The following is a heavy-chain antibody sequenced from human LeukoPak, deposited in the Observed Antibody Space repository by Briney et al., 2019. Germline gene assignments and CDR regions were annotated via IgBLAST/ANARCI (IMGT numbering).Heavy chain of an antibody. Sequence: GGSLRLSCEASGFSVTNNYMSWFRLAPGKGLEWVSVLYTGGIRYYAGFVRGRFTISRDDSKNTLYLQMNNLRAEDTAIYYCTKMLTKDNWYGGPDYWGQGTLVTVSS. CDR2: LYTGGIR. CDR1: GFSVTNNY. D-gene: IGHD3-16*01. CDR3: TKMLTKDNWYGGPDY. V-gene: IGHV3-53*01. J-gene: IGHJ4*02.